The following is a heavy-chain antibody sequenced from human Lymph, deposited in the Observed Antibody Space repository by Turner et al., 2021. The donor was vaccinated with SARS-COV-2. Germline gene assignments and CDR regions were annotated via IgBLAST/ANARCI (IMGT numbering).Heavy chain of an antibody. CDR2: IWYDGSNK. D-gene: IGHD3-10*01. CDR3: VRDLRFGELPAADH. J-gene: IGHJ4*02. Sequence: QVQLVESGGGVVQPGRSLRLSCAASGFTFSSYGMHWVRQAPGKGLEWVAVIWYDGSNKYYADSVKGRFTISRDNSKNTLYLQMNSLRAEDTAVYYCVRDLRFGELPAADHWGQGTLVTVSS. CDR1: GFTFSSYG. V-gene: IGHV3-33*01.